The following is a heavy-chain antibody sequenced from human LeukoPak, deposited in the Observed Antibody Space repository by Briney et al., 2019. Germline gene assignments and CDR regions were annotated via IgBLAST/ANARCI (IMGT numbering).Heavy chain of an antibody. CDR3: ARDIAITGVDY. J-gene: IGHJ4*02. CDR1: GYTFTRYY. D-gene: IGHD5-12*01. CDR2: INPSGGST. Sequence: ASVKVSCKASGYTFTRYYMHWVRQAPGQGLEWMGIINPSGGSTSYAQKFQGRVTMTRDTSTSTVYMELSSLRSEDTAVYYCARDIAITGVDYWGQGTLVTVSS. V-gene: IGHV1-46*01.